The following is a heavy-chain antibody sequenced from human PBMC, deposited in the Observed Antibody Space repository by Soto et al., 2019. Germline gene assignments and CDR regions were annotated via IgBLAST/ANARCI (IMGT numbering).Heavy chain of an antibody. CDR2: IFYTGST. CDR1: NFSMTRGLY. V-gene: IGHV4-38-2*02. Sequence: PSETLSLTCAVSNFSMTRGLYWAFLWQPPGKGLEWIGSIFYTGSTSYQPSLKSRFTISLGRSQNRFSLTLRSVTAAATAAYYCARDGLRYVESYGYYYGPSLEYWGQGVLVTVSS. CDR3: ARDGLRYVESYGYYYGPSLEY. D-gene: IGHD3-3*01. J-gene: IGHJ4*01.